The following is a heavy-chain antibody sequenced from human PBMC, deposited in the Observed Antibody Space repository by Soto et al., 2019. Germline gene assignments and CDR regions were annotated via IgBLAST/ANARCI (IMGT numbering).Heavy chain of an antibody. CDR3: AKGKYYYGSGSSFDY. J-gene: IGHJ4*02. CDR1: GFTFDDYA. D-gene: IGHD3-10*01. V-gene: IGHV3-9*01. CDR2: ISWNSGSI. Sequence: PGGSLRLSCAASGFTFDDYAMHWVRQAPGKGLEWVSGISWNSGSIGYADSVKGRFTISRDDAKNSLYLQMNSLRAEDTALYYCAKGKYYYGSGSSFDYWGQGTLVTVSS.